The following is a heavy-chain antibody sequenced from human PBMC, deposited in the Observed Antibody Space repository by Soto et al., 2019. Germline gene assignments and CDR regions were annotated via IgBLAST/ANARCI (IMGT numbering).Heavy chain of an antibody. V-gene: IGHV3-48*01. CDR1: GFTFSTYS. D-gene: IGHD6-13*01. CDR2: ISSESSVI. CDR3: AKEYRESSSWYLLGYYFDY. Sequence: GGSLRLSCVASGFTFSTYSMTWVRQAPGKGLEWISYISSESSVIYYADYVKGRFTISRDNSKNTLYLQMNCLRAEDTAVYYCAKEYRESSSWYLLGYYFDYWGQGTLVTVSS. J-gene: IGHJ4*02.